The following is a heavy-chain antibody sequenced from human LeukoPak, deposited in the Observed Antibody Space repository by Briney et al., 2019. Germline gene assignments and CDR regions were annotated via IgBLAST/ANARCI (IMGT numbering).Heavy chain of an antibody. CDR1: GGSISSSSYY. CDR2: IYYSGST. Sequence: SETLSLTCTVSGGSISSSSYYWGWIRQPPGKGLEWIGSIYYSGSTYYNPSLKSRVTISVDTSKNQFSLQLSSVTAADTAVYYCARDEVNCGGDCSPGWFDPWGRGTLVTVSS. J-gene: IGHJ5*02. V-gene: IGHV4-39*02. D-gene: IGHD2-21*02. CDR3: ARDEVNCGGDCSPGWFDP.